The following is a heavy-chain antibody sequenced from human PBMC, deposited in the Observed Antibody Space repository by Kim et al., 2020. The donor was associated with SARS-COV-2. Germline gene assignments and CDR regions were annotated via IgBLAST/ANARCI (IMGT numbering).Heavy chain of an antibody. J-gene: IGHJ4*02. Sequence: GESLEISRQSSGYTFSNYWIAWVRQMPGKGLEWMGIISPGGSDTRYSPSFQGQVTMSVDRSTSTAYLQWSSLKASDSALYFCARLEAGGSYYVKYWGQGT. CDR3: ARLEAGGSYYVKY. V-gene: IGHV5-51*01. CDR1: GYTFSNYW. CDR2: ISPGGSDT. D-gene: IGHD3-10*01.